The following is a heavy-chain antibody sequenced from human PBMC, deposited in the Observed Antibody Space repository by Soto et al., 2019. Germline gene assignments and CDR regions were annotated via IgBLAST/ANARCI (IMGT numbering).Heavy chain of an antibody. CDR1: GYTFTSYG. CDR2: ISAYNGNT. V-gene: IGHV1-18*01. D-gene: IGHD2-15*01. Sequence: XSVKVSCKASGYTFTSYGISWVRQAPGQGLEWMGWISAYNGNTNYAQKLQGRVTMTTDTSTSTAYMELRSLRSDDTAVYYCARDDGGYCSGGSCYDGFDAFDIWGQGTMVTGSS. J-gene: IGHJ3*02. CDR3: ARDDGGYCSGGSCYDGFDAFDI.